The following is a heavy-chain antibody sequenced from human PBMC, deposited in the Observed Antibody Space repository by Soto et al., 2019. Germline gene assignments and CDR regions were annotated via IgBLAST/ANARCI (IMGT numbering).Heavy chain of an antibody. V-gene: IGHV4-34*01. D-gene: IGHD3-16*02. J-gene: IGHJ4*02. CDR3: ARGRNYDYVWGSYRLHSYYFDY. CDR1: GGSFSGYY. CDR2: INHSGST. Sequence: LSLTCAVYGGSFSGYYWSWIRQPPGKGLKWIGEINHSGSTNYNPSLKSRVTISVDTSKNQFSLKLSSVTAADTAVYYCARGRNYDYVWGSYRLHSYYFDYWGQGTLVTVPS.